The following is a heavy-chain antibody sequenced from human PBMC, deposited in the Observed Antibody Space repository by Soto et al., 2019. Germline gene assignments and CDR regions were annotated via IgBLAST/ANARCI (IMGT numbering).Heavy chain of an antibody. Sequence: SETLSLTCAVYGGCFSGYYWSWIRQPPGKGLEWIGEINHSGSTNYNPSLKSRVTISVDTSKNQFSLKLSSVTAADTAVYYCARDSGSITIFGVVNWFDPWGQGTLVTVPS. CDR1: GGCFSGYY. D-gene: IGHD3-3*01. J-gene: IGHJ5*02. V-gene: IGHV4-34*01. CDR2: INHSGST. CDR3: ARDSGSITIFGVVNWFDP.